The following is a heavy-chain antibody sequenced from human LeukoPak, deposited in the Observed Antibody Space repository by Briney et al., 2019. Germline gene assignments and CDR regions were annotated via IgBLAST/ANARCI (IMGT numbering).Heavy chain of an antibody. CDR1: GGSFSGYY. Sequence: PSETLSLTCAVYGGSFSGYYWSWIRQPPGKGLEWIGEINHSGSTNYNPSLKSRVTISVDTSKNQFSLKLSSVTAADTAVYYCAREAEVYSGYDHGFDYWGQGTLVTVSS. D-gene: IGHD5-12*01. J-gene: IGHJ4*02. V-gene: IGHV4-34*01. CDR3: AREAEVYSGYDHGFDY. CDR2: INHSGST.